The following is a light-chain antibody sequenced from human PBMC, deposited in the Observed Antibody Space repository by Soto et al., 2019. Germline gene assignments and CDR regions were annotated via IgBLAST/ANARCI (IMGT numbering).Light chain of an antibody. CDR1: QSISNW. CDR3: HQYNSYPRT. J-gene: IGKJ1*01. V-gene: IGKV1-5*01. Sequence: DIPMTQSPSTLSASVGDRVTITCRASQSISNWLAWYQQKPGKAPKLLIYDASSWQSGVPSRFSGSGSGTEFAPTISSLQPDDFATYSCHQYNSYPRTFGQGTQVEVK. CDR2: DAS.